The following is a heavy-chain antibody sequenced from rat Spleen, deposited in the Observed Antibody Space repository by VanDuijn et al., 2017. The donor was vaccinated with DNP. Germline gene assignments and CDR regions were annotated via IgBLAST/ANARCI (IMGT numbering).Heavy chain of an antibody. J-gene: IGHJ2*01. D-gene: IGHD4-3*01. CDR1: GFSLTSYG. V-gene: IGHV2-77*01. CDR3: AASIRFFDY. CDR2: IWGDGST. Sequence: QVQMKETGPGLVQTTQTLSVTCTVSGFSLTSYGVHWVRQAPGKGLEWMGIIWGDGSTNYNSAIKSRLSISRDTSKSQVFLTMNSLQTDDTAVYYCAASIRFFDYWGQGVMVTVSS.